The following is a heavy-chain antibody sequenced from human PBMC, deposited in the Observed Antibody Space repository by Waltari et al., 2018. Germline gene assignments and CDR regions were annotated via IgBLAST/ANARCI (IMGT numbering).Heavy chain of an antibody. CDR1: GGTFGRFA. CDR2: IIPKIGAS. D-gene: IGHD2-2*01. Sequence: QVQLVQSGAEVTKPGSSVTVSCKASGGTFGRFAISWVRQAAGAGVEWMGGIIPKIGASNYAQKFQGRVTITADDSTRIAYMEVSSLSFEDTAVYFCATDTSPPYWGQGTLVIVSS. V-gene: IGHV1-69*01. J-gene: IGHJ4*02. CDR3: ATDTSPPY.